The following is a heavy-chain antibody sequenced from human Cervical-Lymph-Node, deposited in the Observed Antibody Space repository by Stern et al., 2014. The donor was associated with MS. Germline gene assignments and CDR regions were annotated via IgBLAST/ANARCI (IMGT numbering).Heavy chain of an antibody. CDR1: GYTFTPYW. V-gene: IGHV5-51*01. CDR2: IFPGGSDI. CDR3: ARQRYFDY. Sequence: EVQLVQSGPEVKRPGESLKISCQASGYTFTPYWIGWVRQMPGKGLEWIAIIFPGGSDIRYSPSFQGQVTISADKSSSPAYLQWNNLKASDTAIYYCARQRYFDYWGQGTLVTVSS. J-gene: IGHJ4*02.